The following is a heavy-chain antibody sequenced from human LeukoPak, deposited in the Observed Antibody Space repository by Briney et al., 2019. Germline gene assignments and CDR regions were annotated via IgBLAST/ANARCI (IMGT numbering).Heavy chain of an antibody. Sequence: SETLSLTCTVSGGSISSGSYYWSWIRQPAGKGLEWIGRIYTSGSTNYNPSLKSRVTISVDTSKNQFSLKLSSVTAADTAVYYCARVGYYDSSGYYYVVNRLYYFDYWGQGTLVTVSS. V-gene: IGHV4-61*02. CDR3: ARVGYYDSSGYYYVVNRLYYFDY. CDR1: GGSISSGSYY. J-gene: IGHJ4*02. D-gene: IGHD3-22*01. CDR2: IYTSGST.